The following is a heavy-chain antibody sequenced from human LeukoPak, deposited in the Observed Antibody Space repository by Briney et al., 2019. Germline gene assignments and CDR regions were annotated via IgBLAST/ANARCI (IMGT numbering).Heavy chain of an antibody. CDR2: ISGSGGST. CDR3: ANSWTTVNPFDY. D-gene: IGHD4-17*01. V-gene: IGHV3-23*01. J-gene: IGHJ4*02. CDR1: GFTFSSYA. Sequence: LSGGSLRLSCAASGFTFSSYAMSWVRQAPGKGLEWVSAISGSGGSTYYADSVEGRFTISRDNSKNTLYLQMNSLRAEDTAVYYCANSWTTVNPFDYWGQGTLVTVSS.